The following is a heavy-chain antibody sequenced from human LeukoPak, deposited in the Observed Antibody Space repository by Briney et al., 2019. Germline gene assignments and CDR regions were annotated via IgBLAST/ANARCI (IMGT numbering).Heavy chain of an antibody. CDR2: IKHSENT. J-gene: IGHJ4*02. V-gene: IGHV4-34*01. D-gene: IGHD3-22*01. Sequence: SETLSLTCAVYGGSFSGYYWSWIRQPPGKGLEWIGEINYSENTNWIGEIKHSENTNYNPSLKSRVTISVDRSKNQFSLQLRSVTAADTAVYYCARNFDSCGYYLAYWGQGNLVTVSS. CDR3: ARNFDSCGYYLAY. CDR1: GGSFSGYY.